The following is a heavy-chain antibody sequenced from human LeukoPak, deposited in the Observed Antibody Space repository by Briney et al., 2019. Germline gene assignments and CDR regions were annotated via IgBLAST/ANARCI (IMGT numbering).Heavy chain of an antibody. Sequence: SGTLSLTCAVSGGSISSSNWWSWVRQPPGKGLEWIGEIYHSGSTNYNPSLKSRVTISVDKSKNQFSLKLSSVTAADTAVYYCARDLHPEGRFGRYYGMDVWGQGTTVTVSS. CDR3: ARDLHPEGRFGRYYGMDV. CDR2: IYHSGST. CDR1: GGSISSSNW. J-gene: IGHJ6*02. D-gene: IGHD3-10*01. V-gene: IGHV4-4*02.